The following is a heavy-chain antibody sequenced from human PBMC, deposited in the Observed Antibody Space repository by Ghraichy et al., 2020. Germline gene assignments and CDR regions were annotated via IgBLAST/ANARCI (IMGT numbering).Heavy chain of an antibody. D-gene: IGHD4-17*01. CDR3: ARNYGDYVPYYYYYMDV. Sequence: SETLSLTCTVSGGSISSYYWSWIRQPPGKGLEWIGYIYYSGSTNYNPSLKSRVTISVDTSKNQFSLKLSSVTAADTAVYYCARNYGDYVPYYYYYMDVWGKGTTVTVSS. V-gene: IGHV4-59*01. CDR1: GGSISSYY. J-gene: IGHJ6*03. CDR2: IYYSGST.